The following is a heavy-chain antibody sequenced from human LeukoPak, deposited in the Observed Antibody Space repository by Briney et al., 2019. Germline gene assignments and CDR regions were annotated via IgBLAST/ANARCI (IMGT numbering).Heavy chain of an antibody. Sequence: GGSLRLSCAASGFTFSSYAMSWVRQAPGKGLEWISSMSGGGGVTYYADSVKGRFTVSRDNSKNTLYLQMNSLRAEDTAVYCCAKDPRVATIEIFDYWGQGTLVTVSS. CDR2: MSGGGGVT. D-gene: IGHD5-12*01. J-gene: IGHJ4*02. V-gene: IGHV3-23*01. CDR3: AKDPRVATIEIFDY. CDR1: GFTFSSYA.